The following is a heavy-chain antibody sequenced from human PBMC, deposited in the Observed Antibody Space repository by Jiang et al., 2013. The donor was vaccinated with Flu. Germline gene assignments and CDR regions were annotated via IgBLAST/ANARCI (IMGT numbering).Heavy chain of an antibody. D-gene: IGHD6-13*01. J-gene: IGHJ4*02. CDR3: ARGQGAVGYFDY. V-gene: IGHV4-59*01. CDR2: IYYSGTF. Sequence: LLKPSETLSLTCTVSGGSIGRYFWSWIRQPPGKGLEWIAYIYYSGTFNYNPSLKSRVSISLDTSKNQFSLELSSVTAADTAVYYCARGQGAVGYFDYWGQGTLVTVSS. CDR1: GGSIGRYF.